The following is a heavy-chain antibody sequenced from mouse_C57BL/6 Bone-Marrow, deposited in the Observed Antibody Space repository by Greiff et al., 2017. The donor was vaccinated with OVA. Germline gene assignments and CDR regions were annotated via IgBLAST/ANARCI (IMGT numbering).Heavy chain of an antibody. Sequence: QVQLQQSGPELVKPGASVKISCKASGYAFSSSWMNWVKQRPGKGLEWIGRIYPGDGDTNYNGKFKGKATLTADKSSSTAYMQLSSLTSEDSAVYYCARGAYYSNYENPMDYWGQGTSVTVSS. CDR1: GYAFSSSW. D-gene: IGHD2-5*01. J-gene: IGHJ4*01. CDR2: IYPGDGDT. V-gene: IGHV1-82*01. CDR3: ARGAYYSNYENPMDY.